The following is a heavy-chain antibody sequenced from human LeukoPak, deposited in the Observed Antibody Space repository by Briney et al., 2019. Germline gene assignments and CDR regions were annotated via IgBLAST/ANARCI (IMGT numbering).Heavy chain of an antibody. CDR2: IKEDGSEK. D-gene: IGHD2-21*01. CDR3: ARENGMIGRFDP. J-gene: IGHJ5*02. Sequence: AGGSLRLSCAASGFTFSVYWMSWVRQAPGKGLEWVANIKEDGSEKHYVDSVKGRFTISRDNAQKSLYLQMNSLRAEDTAVYYCARENGMIGRFDPWGQGTLVTVSS. V-gene: IGHV3-7*01. CDR1: GFTFSVYW.